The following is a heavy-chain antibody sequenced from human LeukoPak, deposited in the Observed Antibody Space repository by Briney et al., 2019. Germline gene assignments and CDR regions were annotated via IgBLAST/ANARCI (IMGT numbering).Heavy chain of an antibody. CDR1: GDTFTSNA. CDR3: ARGKSSSWYPTDAFDI. Sequence: GASVKVSCKASGDTFTSNAINWVRQAPGKGLEWMGGITPIFGTANYAQKFQGRVTVTTDESTSTAYIELSSLRSEDTAVYYCARGKSSSWYPTDAFDIWGQGTMVTVSS. V-gene: IGHV1-69*05. J-gene: IGHJ3*02. D-gene: IGHD6-13*01. CDR2: ITPIFGTA.